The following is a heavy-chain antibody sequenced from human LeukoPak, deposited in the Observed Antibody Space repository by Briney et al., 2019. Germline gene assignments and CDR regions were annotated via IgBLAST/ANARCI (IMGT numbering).Heavy chain of an antibody. J-gene: IGHJ4*02. CDR3: ARVRPRYYPFDY. CDR1: GFIFSSYE. D-gene: IGHD1-26*01. V-gene: IGHV3-48*03. Sequence: GGSLRLSCAASGFIFSSYEMNWVRQAPGKGLEWVSYISSSGSGIYYADSVKGRFTISRDNAKNSLYLQMNSLRAEDTAVYYCARVRPRYYPFDYWGQGTLVTVSS. CDR2: ISSSGSGI.